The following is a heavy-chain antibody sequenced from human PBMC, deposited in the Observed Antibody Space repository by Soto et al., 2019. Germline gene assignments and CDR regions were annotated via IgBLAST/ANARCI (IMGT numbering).Heavy chain of an antibody. CDR1: GSTFIYYG. J-gene: IGHJ4*02. V-gene: IGHV3-48*02. CDR2: ISSTGADI. CDR3: AREWQY. D-gene: IGHD5-12*01. Sequence: EVQLVESGGGLVQPGGSLRLSCEASGSTFIYYGMNWVRQAPGKGLEWISHISSTGADIYYADSVKGRFTISRDNAKNSLYLQMNSLRDEDTAVYYCAREWQYWGQGTLVTDSS.